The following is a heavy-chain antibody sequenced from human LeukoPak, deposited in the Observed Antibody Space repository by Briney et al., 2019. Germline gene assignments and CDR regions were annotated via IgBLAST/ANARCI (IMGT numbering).Heavy chain of an antibody. CDR3: AKMESAPNPLDI. D-gene: IGHD1-1*01. V-gene: IGHV3-30*02. Sequence: GGSLRLSCAASGFTFSSYGMHWVRQAPGKGLEWVAFIRYDGSNKYYVDSVKGRFTISRDNSKNTLYLQMNSLRAEDTAVYYCAKMESAPNPLDIWGQGTMVTVSS. CDR2: IRYDGSNK. J-gene: IGHJ3*02. CDR1: GFTFSSYG.